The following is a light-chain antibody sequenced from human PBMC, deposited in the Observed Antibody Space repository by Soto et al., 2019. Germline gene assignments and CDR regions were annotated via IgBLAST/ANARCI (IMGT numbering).Light chain of an antibody. CDR1: SSNIGAGYD. J-gene: IGLJ3*02. CDR3: LSYDSSMSGWV. CDR2: GNS. Sequence: QSVLTQPPSVSGAPGQRVTISCTGSSSNIGAGYDVSLYQQLPGTAPKLLIYGNSNRPSEVPDRFSGSKSGTSASLAITGLQAEDEADYYCLSYDSSMSGWVFGGGTKLTVL. V-gene: IGLV1-40*01.